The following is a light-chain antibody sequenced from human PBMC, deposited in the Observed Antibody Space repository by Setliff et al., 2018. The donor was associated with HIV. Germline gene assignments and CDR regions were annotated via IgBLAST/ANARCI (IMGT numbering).Light chain of an antibody. CDR2: EVS. V-gene: IGLV2-14*01. J-gene: IGLJ1*01. CDR1: SSDVGGYNY. Sequence: QSVLTQPASVSGSPGQSITISCTGTSSDVGGYNYVSWYQQHPGKAPKLMFYEVSNRPSGVSNRFSGPKSANTASLTISGLQAEDEADYYCSSYTSSSTLVFGTGTKVTVL. CDR3: SSYTSSSTLV.